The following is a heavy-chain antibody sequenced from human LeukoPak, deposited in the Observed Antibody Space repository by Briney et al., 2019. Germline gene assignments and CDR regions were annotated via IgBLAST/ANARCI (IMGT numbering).Heavy chain of an antibody. CDR1: GFTFSSYG. CDR3: AKGYYDYVWGSYYFDY. D-gene: IGHD3-16*01. Sequence: GGSLRLSCAASGFTFSSYGMHWVRQAPGKGLEWVAFIRYDGSNKYYADSVKGRFTISRDNSKNTLYLQMNSLRAEDTAVYYCAKGYYDYVWGSYYFDYWGQGTLVTVSS. CDR2: IRYDGSNK. V-gene: IGHV3-30*02. J-gene: IGHJ4*02.